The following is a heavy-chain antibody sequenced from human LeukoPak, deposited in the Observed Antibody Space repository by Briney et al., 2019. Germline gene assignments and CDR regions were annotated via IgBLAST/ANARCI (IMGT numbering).Heavy chain of an antibody. J-gene: IGHJ4*02. D-gene: IGHD1-26*01. CDR3: ARGTVGASYDY. CDR2: ISVSSSNI. Sequence: GGSLRLSCAASGFTFSSYTMNWVRQAPGKGLEWVSSISVSSSNIFYADPVKGRFTISRDNAKNSLFLQMNSLRAEDTAVYYCARGTVGASYDYWGQGTLVTVSS. V-gene: IGHV3-21*01. CDR1: GFTFSSYT.